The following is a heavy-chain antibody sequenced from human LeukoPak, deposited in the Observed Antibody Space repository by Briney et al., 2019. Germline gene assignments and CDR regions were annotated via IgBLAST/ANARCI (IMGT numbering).Heavy chain of an antibody. CDR2: IYYSGST. Sequence: SEALSLTCTVSGGSISGYYWTWIRQPPGKGLGYIGYIYYSGSTNHNPSLKSRVTISVDTSKNQFSLKLSSVTAADTAVYYCARVSGSYLSAFDIWGQGTMVTVSS. J-gene: IGHJ3*02. D-gene: IGHD1-26*01. CDR3: ARVSGSYLSAFDI. V-gene: IGHV4-59*01. CDR1: GGSISGYY.